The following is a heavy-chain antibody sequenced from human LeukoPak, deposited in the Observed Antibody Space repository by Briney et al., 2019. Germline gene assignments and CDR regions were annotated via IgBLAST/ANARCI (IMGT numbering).Heavy chain of an antibody. J-gene: IGHJ4*01. CDR1: GDSISSYY. D-gene: IGHD4-17*01. CDR3: ARALAPYGDHAFDD. Sequence: SETLSLTCTVSGDSISSYYWTWIRQPPGKGLEWIGHISYSGSTNYNPSLKSRVTISVDTSKSQFSLKLSSVTAADTAVYYCARALAPYGDHAFDDWGHGTLVTVSS. V-gene: IGHV4-59*01. CDR2: ISYSGST.